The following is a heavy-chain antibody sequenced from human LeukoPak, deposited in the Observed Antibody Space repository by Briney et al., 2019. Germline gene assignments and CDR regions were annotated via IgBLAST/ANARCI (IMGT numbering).Heavy chain of an antibody. Sequence: ASVKVSCKASSYTFTSYGISWVRQAPGQGLEWMGWISAYNGDTNYAQKLQGRVTMTTDTSTSTAYMELRSLRSDDTAVYYCARDPAQYYYDGDAFDIWGQGTMVTVSS. CDR1: SYTFTSYG. CDR3: ARDPAQYYYDGDAFDI. D-gene: IGHD3-22*01. V-gene: IGHV1-18*01. J-gene: IGHJ3*02. CDR2: ISAYNGDT.